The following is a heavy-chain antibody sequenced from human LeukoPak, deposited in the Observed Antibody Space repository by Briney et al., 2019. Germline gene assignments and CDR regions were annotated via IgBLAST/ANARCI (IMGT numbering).Heavy chain of an antibody. CDR2: LNPDGSRK. CDR1: GFTFSSYW. J-gene: IGHJ5*02. D-gene: IGHD3-3*01. CDR3: ARDAYDDSSES. V-gene: IGHV3-7*01. Sequence: GGSLRLSCAASGFTFSSYWMTWVRQAPGKGLECVANLNPDGSRKFYVDSVKGRFTISRDNAKNSLYLQMHSLRAEDTALYYCARDAYDDSSESWGQGTLVTVSS.